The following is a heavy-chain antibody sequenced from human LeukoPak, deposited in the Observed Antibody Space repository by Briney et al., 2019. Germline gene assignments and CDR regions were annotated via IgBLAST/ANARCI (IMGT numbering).Heavy chain of an antibody. CDR3: ARDQGVHAGQFDY. J-gene: IGHJ4*02. CDR1: GFTFSSYG. Sequence: PGGSLRLSCAASGFTFSSYGMHWVRQAPGKGLEWVAVISYDGSNKYYADSVKGRFTISRDNSKNTLYLQMNSLRAEDTAVYYCARDQGVHAGQFDYWGQGTLVTVSS. CDR2: ISYDGSNK. V-gene: IGHV3-30*03. D-gene: IGHD3-10*01.